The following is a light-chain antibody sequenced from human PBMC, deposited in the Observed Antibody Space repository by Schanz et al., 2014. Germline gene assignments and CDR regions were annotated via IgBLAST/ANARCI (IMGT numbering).Light chain of an antibody. CDR2: DVS. CDR3: CSYAGGYLRV. CDR1: SSDAGGYNY. V-gene: IGLV2-14*01. J-gene: IGLJ3*02. Sequence: QSVLTQPASVSGSPGQSITISCIGTSSDAGGYNYVSWYQQHPGKAPKLMIYDVSNRPSGVSNRFSGSKSGNTASLTISGLQGEDEADYYCCSYAGGYLRVFGGGTKLTVL.